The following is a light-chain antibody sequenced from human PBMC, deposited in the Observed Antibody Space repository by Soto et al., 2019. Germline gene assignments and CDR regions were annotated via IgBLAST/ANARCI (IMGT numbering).Light chain of an antibody. Sequence: EIVLTQSPGTLSLSPGEGATLSCRASQTISSNSVAWFQQKPGQAPRLLIYGASNGATGIPDRFSGGGSGTNFTLTIRRLEPEDFAVYYCHQYGSSPPWTFGQGTQVEIK. V-gene: IGKV3-20*01. CDR2: GAS. CDR1: QTISSNS. J-gene: IGKJ1*01. CDR3: HQYGSSPPWT.